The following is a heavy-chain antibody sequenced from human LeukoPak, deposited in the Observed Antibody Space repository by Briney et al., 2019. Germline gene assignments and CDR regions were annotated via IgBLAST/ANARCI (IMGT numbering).Heavy chain of an antibody. CDR2: IYYSGST. D-gene: IGHD3-22*01. CDR1: GGSISSGDYY. V-gene: IGHV4-30-4*01. CDR3: ARVTNYYDSSGYLYYSDY. J-gene: IGHJ4*02. Sequence: SETLSLTCTVSGGSISSGDYYWSWIRQPPGKGLEWIGYIYYSGSTYYNPSLKSRVTISVDTSKNQFSLKLSSVTAADTAVYYCARVTNYYDSSGYLYYSDYWGQGTLVTVSS.